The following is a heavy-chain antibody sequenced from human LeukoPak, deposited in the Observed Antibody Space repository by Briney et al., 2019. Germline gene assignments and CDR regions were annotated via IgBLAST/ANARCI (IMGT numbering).Heavy chain of an antibody. V-gene: IGHV3-13*01. Sequence: GGSLRLSCAASGFTFSTYDMHWVRQVTGKGLEWVSAIGTGDDTYYLGSVKGRFTISRENAKNVLYLQMSSLRAEDTAVYYCARFGGAYDSSAFDYWGQGTLVTVSS. CDR2: IGTGDDT. CDR1: GFTFSTYD. D-gene: IGHD3-22*01. J-gene: IGHJ4*02. CDR3: ARFGGAYDSSAFDY.